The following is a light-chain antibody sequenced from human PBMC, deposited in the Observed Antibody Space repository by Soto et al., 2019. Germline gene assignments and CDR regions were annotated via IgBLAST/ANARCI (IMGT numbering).Light chain of an antibody. J-gene: IGLJ1*01. CDR2: EVT. Sequence: QSALTQPPSASGSPGQSVTISCTGTSNDVGGYNFVSWYQHHPGKAPKLIIYEVTKRPAGVPNRFSGSNSGNTSSLTVSGLQAEDDADYYCNSYAGSNTYVFGTGTKVTVL. CDR1: SNDVGGYNF. V-gene: IGLV2-8*01. CDR3: NSYAGSNTYV.